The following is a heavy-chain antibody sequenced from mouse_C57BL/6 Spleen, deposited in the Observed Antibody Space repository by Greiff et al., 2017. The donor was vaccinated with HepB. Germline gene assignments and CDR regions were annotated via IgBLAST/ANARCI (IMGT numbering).Heavy chain of an antibody. CDR2: IDPSDSYT. Sequence: VQLQQPGAELVMPGASVKLSCKASGYTFTSYWMHWVKQRPGQGLEWIGEIDPSDSYTNYNQKFKGKSTLTVDKSSSTAYMQLSSLTSEDSAVYYCARTYGSSYSFDYWGQGTTLTVSS. D-gene: IGHD1-1*01. CDR1: GYTFTSYW. J-gene: IGHJ2*01. CDR3: ARTYGSSYSFDY. V-gene: IGHV1-69*01.